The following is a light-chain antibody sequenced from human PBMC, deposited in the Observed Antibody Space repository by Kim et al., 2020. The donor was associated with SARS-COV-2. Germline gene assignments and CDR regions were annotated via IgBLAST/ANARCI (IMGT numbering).Light chain of an antibody. CDR3: QSYGSSHWV. Sequence: TIACTRSGGSMDGNYVQWYQQRPGSSPTTVIYEDNQRPSGVPDRFSGSSDSSSNSASLTITGLKTEDEADYHCQSYGSSHWVFGGGTQLTVL. CDR2: EDN. CDR1: GGSMDGNY. J-gene: IGLJ3*02. V-gene: IGLV6-57*01.